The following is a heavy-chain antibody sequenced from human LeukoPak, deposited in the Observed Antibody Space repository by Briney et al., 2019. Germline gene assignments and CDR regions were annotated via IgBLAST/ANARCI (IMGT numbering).Heavy chain of an antibody. CDR3: ATRYCSSTSCIRSAFDI. CDR2: ISGNGTGT. D-gene: IGHD2-2*01. CDR1: GFTFSSHA. Sequence: GGSLRLSCTPSGFTFSSHAMSWVRQAPGKGLEWVSGISGNGTGTYYADSVKGRFTISRDNAKNSLYLQMNSLRAEDTAVYYCATRYCSSTSCIRSAFDIWGQGTMVTVSS. V-gene: IGHV3-23*01. J-gene: IGHJ3*02.